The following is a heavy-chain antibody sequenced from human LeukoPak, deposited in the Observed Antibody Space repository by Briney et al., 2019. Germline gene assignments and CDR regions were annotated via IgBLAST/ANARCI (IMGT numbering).Heavy chain of an antibody. CDR2: IHHSAGT. CDR3: AKDLGSNPGY. CDR1: GDSVTSDNW. J-gene: IGHJ4*02. Sequence: SETLSLTCTPSGDSVTSDNWWSWVRQPPGKGLEWIGEIHHSAGTNYNPSLRSRVTMSIDKSKDQFSLNLNSVTAADTALYFCAKDLGSNPGYWGQGTLVIVSS. V-gene: IGHV4-4*02. D-gene: IGHD2-2*01.